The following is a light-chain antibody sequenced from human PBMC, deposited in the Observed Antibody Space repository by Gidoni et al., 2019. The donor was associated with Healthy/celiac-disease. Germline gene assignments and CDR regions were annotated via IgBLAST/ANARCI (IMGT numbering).Light chain of an antibody. V-gene: IGLV3-25*03. Sequence: SYELTQPPSVSVSPGQTARITCSADAVPKQYAYWYQQKPGQAPVLVIDKDRERPAGIPERFYGSSSGTTVTLTISGVQAEDEADYYCQSADSSGTYRVFGGGTKLTVL. CDR2: KDR. CDR3: QSADSSGTYRV. CDR1: AVPKQY. J-gene: IGLJ3*02.